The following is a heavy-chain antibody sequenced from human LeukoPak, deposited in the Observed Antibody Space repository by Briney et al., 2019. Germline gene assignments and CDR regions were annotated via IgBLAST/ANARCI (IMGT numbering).Heavy chain of an antibody. J-gene: IGHJ4*02. CDR1: GFTFSSYA. CDR3: ARALNLGTTDSY. Sequence: GGSLRLSCAASGFTFSSYAMSWVRQAPGKGLEWVSAISGSGGSTYYADSVKGRFTISGDDSKDTLYLQMNSLRAEDTAVYYCARALNLGTTDSYWGQGILVIVSS. CDR2: ISGSGGST. D-gene: IGHD4-4*01. V-gene: IGHV3-23*01.